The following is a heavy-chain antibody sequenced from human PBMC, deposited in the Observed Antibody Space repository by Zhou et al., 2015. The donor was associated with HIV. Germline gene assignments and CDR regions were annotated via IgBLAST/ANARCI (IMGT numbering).Heavy chain of an antibody. D-gene: IGHD6-13*01. J-gene: IGHJ5*02. CDR1: GFTFSTYA. V-gene: IGHV3-30-3*01. Sequence: QVQLVESGGGVVQPGRSLRLSCAASGFTFSTYAMHWVRQAPGKGLEWVALISYDGSNKNYADSVKGRFTISRDNSKNTLYLQMNSLRADDTAVYYCARGLRGSSWYVGLSWIDPWGQGTLVTVSS. CDR2: ISYDGSNK. CDR3: ARGLRGSSWYVGLSWIDP.